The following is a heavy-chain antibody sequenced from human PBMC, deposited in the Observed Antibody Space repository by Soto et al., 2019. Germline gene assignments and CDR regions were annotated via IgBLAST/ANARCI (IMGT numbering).Heavy chain of an antibody. V-gene: IGHV3-23*01. Sequence: EVQLLESGGGLVQPGGSLRLSCAASGFIFSNYAMTWVRQAPGKGLEWVSTISNSGGTYYADSVKGRFTISRDNSKNTLFLQMNSLRAEDTAVFYCAKKRGATGNWFFDICGRGALVTVSS. CDR3: AKKRGATGNWFFDI. D-gene: IGHD1-26*01. CDR2: ISNSGGT. CDR1: GFIFSNYA. J-gene: IGHJ2*01.